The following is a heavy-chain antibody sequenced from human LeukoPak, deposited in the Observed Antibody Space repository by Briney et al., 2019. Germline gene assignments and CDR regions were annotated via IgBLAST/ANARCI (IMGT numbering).Heavy chain of an antibody. Sequence: PSETLSLTCTVSGGSISSSSYYWGWIRQPPGKGLEWIGSIYYSGSTYYNPSLKSRVTISVDTSKNQFSLKLGSVTAADTAVYYCAREQWLVHLGWFDPWGQGTLVTVSS. CDR3: AREQWLVHLGWFDP. CDR2: IYYSGST. D-gene: IGHD6-19*01. V-gene: IGHV4-39*07. CDR1: GGSISSSSYY. J-gene: IGHJ5*02.